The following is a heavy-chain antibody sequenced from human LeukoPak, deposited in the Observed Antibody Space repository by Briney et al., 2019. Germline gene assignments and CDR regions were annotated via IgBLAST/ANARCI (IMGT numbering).Heavy chain of an antibody. CDR2: IIPILGIA. CDR1: GGTFSSYT. CDR3: ASRYCSSTSCYGTLDY. V-gene: IGHV1-69*02. Sequence: SVKVSCKASGGTFSSYTISWVRQAPGQGLEWVGRIIPILGIANYAQKFQGRVTITADKSTSTAYMELSSLRSEDTAVYYCASRYCSSTSCYGTLDYWGQGTLVTVSS. J-gene: IGHJ4*02. D-gene: IGHD2-2*01.